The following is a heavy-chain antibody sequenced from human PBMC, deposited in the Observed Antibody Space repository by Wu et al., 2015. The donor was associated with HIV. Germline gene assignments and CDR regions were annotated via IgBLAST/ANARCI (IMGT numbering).Heavy chain of an antibody. CDR1: GYTFTGYY. CDR2: INPNSGGT. CDR3: ARAFYYGSGRWVFGY. J-gene: IGHJ4*02. V-gene: IGHV1-2*02. Sequence: QVQLVQSGAEVKKPGASVKVSCKASGYTFTGYYMHWVRQAPGQGLEWMGWINPNSGGTNYAQKFQGRVTMTRDTSINTAYMELSRLRSDDTAMYYCARAFYYGSGRWVFGYWGQGTLVTVSS. D-gene: IGHD3-10*01.